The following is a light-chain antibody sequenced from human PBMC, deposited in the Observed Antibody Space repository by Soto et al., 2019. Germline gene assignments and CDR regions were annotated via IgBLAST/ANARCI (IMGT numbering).Light chain of an antibody. J-gene: IGLJ2*01. CDR1: SSDVGSYNL. CDR3: CSYADSSTYVV. Sequence: QSALTQPASVSGSPGQSITISCTGTSSDVGSYNLVSWYQQHPGKAPKLMSYEGSKRPSGVSNRFSGSKSRNTASLTTSGLPAEDEADYYCCSYADSSTYVVFGGGTKLTVL. CDR2: EGS. V-gene: IGLV2-23*01.